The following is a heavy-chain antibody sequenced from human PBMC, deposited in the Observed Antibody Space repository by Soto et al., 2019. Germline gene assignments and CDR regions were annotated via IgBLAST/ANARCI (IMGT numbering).Heavy chain of an antibody. Sequence: QVHLVQCGAEVKKPGSSVKVSCKASGGSFSNYIFAWVRQAPGQGLEWMGGTIPMFATAQYAQKLQGRVTITADESTSTVYMDLTSLTSDDTAVYYCARGLFGQQWLVGFDTWGQGTLVTVSS. J-gene: IGHJ4*02. CDR1: GGSFSNYI. CDR2: TIPMFATA. D-gene: IGHD6-19*01. V-gene: IGHV1-69*01. CDR3: ARGLFGQQWLVGFDT.